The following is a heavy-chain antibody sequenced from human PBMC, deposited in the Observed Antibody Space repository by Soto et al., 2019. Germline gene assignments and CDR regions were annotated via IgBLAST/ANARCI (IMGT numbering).Heavy chain of an antibody. D-gene: IGHD1-1*01. CDR3: ARLLQERYNWFDT. CDR2: IYYSWST. V-gene: IGHV4-39*01. CDR1: GGSISSGNFY. Sequence: QLQLQESGPGLVKPSETLSLTCTVSGGSISSGNFYWGWIRQPPGKGLEWIGSIYYSWSTFYKWSLKSRVTISVDTSKNQFSLTLRSVTAADTAVYYCARLLQERYNWFDTWGQGTLVTVSS. J-gene: IGHJ5*02.